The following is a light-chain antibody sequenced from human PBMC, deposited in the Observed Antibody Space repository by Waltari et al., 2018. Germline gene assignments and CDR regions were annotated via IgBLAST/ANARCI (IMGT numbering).Light chain of an antibody. J-gene: IGLJ1*01. V-gene: IGLV2-8*01. CDR2: EVT. CDR3: SSYAHNNHFV. CDR1: NSDVGAYNY. Sequence: QSVLTQPPSATGSPGQSVTISCTGTNSDVGAYNYVSWYQQHPGKVPKLLIYEVTKRPSGAPVRFSGSKSGNTASLTVSGLQADDEADYYCSSYAHNNHFVFGTGTKVTVL.